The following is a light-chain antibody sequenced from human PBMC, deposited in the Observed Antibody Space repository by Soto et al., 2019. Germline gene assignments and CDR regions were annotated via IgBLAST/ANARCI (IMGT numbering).Light chain of an antibody. Sequence: DIQMTQSPSSLSASVGDRVTITCRASQGISNYLAWYQQKPGKVPKLLIYAASTLQSGVPSRFSGSGSGTDFTLTISRLQPEDVATYYCQKYNRAPRTFGQGTKLEIK. CDR2: AAS. CDR3: QKYNRAPRT. J-gene: IGKJ1*01. V-gene: IGKV1-27*01. CDR1: QGISNY.